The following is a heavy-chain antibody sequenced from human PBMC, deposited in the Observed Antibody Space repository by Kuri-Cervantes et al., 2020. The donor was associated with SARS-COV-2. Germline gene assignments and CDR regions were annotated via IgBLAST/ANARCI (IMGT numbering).Heavy chain of an antibody. Sequence: SETLSLTCAVYGGSFSGYYWSWIRQPPGKGLEWIGEINHSGSTNYNPSPKSRVTMSVDTSKNQFSLKLSSVTAADTAVYYCARGIAVAGYYYGMDVWGQGTTVTVSS. CDR1: GGSFSGYY. CDR3: ARGIAVAGYYYGMDV. CDR2: INHSGST. D-gene: IGHD6-19*01. V-gene: IGHV4-34*01. J-gene: IGHJ6*02.